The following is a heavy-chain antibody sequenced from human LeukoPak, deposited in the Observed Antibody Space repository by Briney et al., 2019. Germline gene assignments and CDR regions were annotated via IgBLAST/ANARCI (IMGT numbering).Heavy chain of an antibody. CDR3: ARDTRGYSYGYTPPPFDY. CDR2: IRYDGSRK. CDR1: GFIFSSYG. Sequence: GGSLRLSCAASGFIFSSYGMHWVRQAPDKGLEWVAFIRYDGSRKYYADSVKGRFTISRDNSKNTLYLQMNSLRAEDTAVYYCARDTRGYSYGYTPPPFDYWGQGTLVTVSS. V-gene: IGHV3-30*02. J-gene: IGHJ4*02. D-gene: IGHD5-18*01.